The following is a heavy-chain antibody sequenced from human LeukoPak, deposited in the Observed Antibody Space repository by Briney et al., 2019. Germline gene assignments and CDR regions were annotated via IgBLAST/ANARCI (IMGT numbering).Heavy chain of an antibody. D-gene: IGHD2-2*01. Sequence: PGGSLRLSRAASGCTFRNYAMNWVRQLPGKGLEWVSSISATRGTTFYAASVKGRFTISRDTAKNSLFLQMTSLSAEDTAVYYCARAPGYCSSTSCYVKVGDYYYGLDVWGQGTTVTVSS. V-gene: IGHV3-23*01. CDR1: GCTFRNYA. CDR3: ARAPGYCSSTSCYVKVGDYYYGLDV. CDR2: ISATRGTT. J-gene: IGHJ6*02.